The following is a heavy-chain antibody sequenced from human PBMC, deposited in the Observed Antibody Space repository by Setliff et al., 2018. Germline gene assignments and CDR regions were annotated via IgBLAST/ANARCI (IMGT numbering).Heavy chain of an antibody. CDR1: DGSLSTYY. J-gene: IGHJ6*03. D-gene: IGHD3-3*01. CDR2: IYTDGST. Sequence: KPSETLSLTCTVSDGSLSTYYWSWIRQPAGKGLEWIGQIYTDGSTNYNPSLKSRVTISVDKSKNQFSLKLSSVTAADTAVYYCARMSGFLYMDVWGKGTTVTVSS. V-gene: IGHV4-4*07. CDR3: ARMSGFLYMDV.